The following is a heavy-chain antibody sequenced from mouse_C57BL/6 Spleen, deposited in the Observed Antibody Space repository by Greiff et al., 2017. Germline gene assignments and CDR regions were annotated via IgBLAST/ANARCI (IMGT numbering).Heavy chain of an antibody. CDR3: ARSDIYDGSSWFAY. CDR2: IHPNSGST. V-gene: IGHV1-64*01. Sequence: QVQLQQPGAELVKPGASVKLSCKASGYTFTSYWMHWVKQRPGQGLEWIGMIHPNSGSTNYNEKFKSKATLTVDKSSSTAYMQLSSLTSEDSAVYYCARSDIYDGSSWFAYWGQGTLVTVSA. J-gene: IGHJ3*01. D-gene: IGHD2-3*01. CDR1: GYTFTSYW.